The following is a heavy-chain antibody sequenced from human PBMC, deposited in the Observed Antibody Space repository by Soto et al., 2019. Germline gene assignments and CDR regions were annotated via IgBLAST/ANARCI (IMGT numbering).Heavy chain of an antibody. CDR1: GYTFINYD. J-gene: IGHJ5*02. Sequence: QVQLVQSGAEVKEPGASVRVSCKASGYTFINYDISWVRQATGQGLEWMGWMNPGSGKTGYANKFQGRVTMSRDASTGTAHRELSSLTSEDTAVYYCAAMASFGRLNWFAPWGQGTLVTVSS. CDR2: MNPGSGKT. CDR3: AAMASFGRLNWFAP. D-gene: IGHD2-8*01. V-gene: IGHV1-8*02.